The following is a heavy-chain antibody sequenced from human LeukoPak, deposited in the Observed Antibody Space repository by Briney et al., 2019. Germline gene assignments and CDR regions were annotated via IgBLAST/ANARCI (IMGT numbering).Heavy chain of an antibody. V-gene: IGHV3-30*18. CDR1: GFTFSSYG. CDR3: VKDGLPLARYQLLWPFDP. CDR2: ISYDGSNK. J-gene: IGHJ5*02. D-gene: IGHD2-2*01. Sequence: PGGSLRLSCAASGFTFSSYGMHWVRQAPGKGLEWVAVISYDGSNKYYADSVKGRFTISRDNSKNTLYLQMNSLRAEDTAVYYCVKDGLPLARYQLLWPFDPWGQGTLVTVSS.